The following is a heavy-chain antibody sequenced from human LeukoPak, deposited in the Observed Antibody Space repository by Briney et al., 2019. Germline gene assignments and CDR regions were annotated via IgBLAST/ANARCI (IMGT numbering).Heavy chain of an antibody. CDR1: GYTFTRNY. Sequence: ASVKVSCKASGYTFTRNYIHWVRQAPGQGLEWMGMIYPRDGSTSYAQKFQGRVTVTRDTSTSTVHMELSGLRSEDTAVYYCARDQEGFDYWGQGTLVTVSS. J-gene: IGHJ4*02. CDR3: ARDQEGFDY. V-gene: IGHV1-46*01. CDR2: IYPRDGST.